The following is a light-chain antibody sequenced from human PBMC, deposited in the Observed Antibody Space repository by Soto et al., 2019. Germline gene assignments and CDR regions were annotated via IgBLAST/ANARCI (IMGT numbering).Light chain of an antibody. CDR3: QQRSNWPPWT. V-gene: IGKV3-11*01. J-gene: IGKJ1*01. Sequence: EIVLTQSPATLSLSPGERATLSCRASQSVSSYLAWYQQTPGQAPRLLIYDASNRATGIPARFSGSGSGTDVTLTISSLEPEDFAVYYCQQRSNWPPWTFGQGTKVEIK. CDR1: QSVSSY. CDR2: DAS.